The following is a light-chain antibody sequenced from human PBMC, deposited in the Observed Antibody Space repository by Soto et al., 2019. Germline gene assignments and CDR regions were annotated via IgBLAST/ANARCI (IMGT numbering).Light chain of an antibody. Sequence: QSVLTQPAPVSGSPGQSTAISCTGTSSDVGGYNYVSWYQQHPGKAPKLMVYDVSNRPSGVSNRFSGPKSGNTASLTISGLQAEDEADYYCSSYTSSSTYVFGTGTKVTVL. J-gene: IGLJ1*01. CDR3: SSYTSSSTYV. CDR1: SSDVGGYNY. V-gene: IGLV2-14*01. CDR2: DVS.